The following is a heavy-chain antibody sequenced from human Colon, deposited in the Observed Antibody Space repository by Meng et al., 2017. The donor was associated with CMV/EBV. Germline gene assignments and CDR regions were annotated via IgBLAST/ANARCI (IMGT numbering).Heavy chain of an antibody. J-gene: IGHJ4*02. D-gene: IGHD5-24*01. V-gene: IGHV1-69*12. CDR3: ARARDRDGLYNFDS. Sequence: QGQLVQFGGDVKKPGSSVKASCRTSGGSFSNYAVSWVRQAPGQGLEWMGGIVPIFVTPNYAQKFQGRVTVTADESTSTAYMELSSLTSEDTAIYYCARARDRDGLYNFDSWGQGTLVTVSS. CDR2: IVPIFVTP. CDR1: GGSFSNYA.